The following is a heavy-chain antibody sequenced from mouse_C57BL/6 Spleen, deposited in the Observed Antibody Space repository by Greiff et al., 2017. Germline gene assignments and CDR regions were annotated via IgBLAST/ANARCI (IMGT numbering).Heavy chain of an antibody. CDR2: IYPGSGST. Sequence: QVQLQQPGAELVKPGASVKMSCKASGYTFSSYWITWVKQRPGQGLEWIGDIYPGSGSTNYNEKFKSKATLTVDTSSSTAYMQLSSLTSEDSAVYYCARYGAQSRYAMDYWGQGTSVTVSS. V-gene: IGHV1-55*01. D-gene: IGHD3-2*02. J-gene: IGHJ4*01. CDR3: ARYGAQSRYAMDY. CDR1: GYTFSSYW.